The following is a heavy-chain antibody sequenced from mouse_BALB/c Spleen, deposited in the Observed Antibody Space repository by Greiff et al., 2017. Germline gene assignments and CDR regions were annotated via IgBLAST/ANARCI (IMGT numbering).Heavy chain of an antibody. V-gene: IGHV7-3*02. J-gene: IGHJ4*01. CDR3: ARDAGYYYAMDY. Sequence: EVNVVESGGGLVQPGGSLRLSCATSGFTFTDYYMSWVRQPPGKALEWLGFIRNKANGYTTEYSASVKGRFTISRDNSQSILYLQMNTLRAEDSATYYCARDAGYYYAMDYWGQGTSVTVSS. CDR1: GFTFTDYY. CDR2: IRNKANGYTT.